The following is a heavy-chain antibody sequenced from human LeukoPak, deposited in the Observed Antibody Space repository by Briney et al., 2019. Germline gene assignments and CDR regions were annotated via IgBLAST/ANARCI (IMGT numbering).Heavy chain of an antibody. CDR2: IYYSGST. Sequence: PSETLSLTCTVSGGSISSSSYYWGWIRQPPGKGLEWIGSIYYSGSTYYNPSLKSRVTISVDTSKNQFSLKLSSVTAADTAVYYCARAMARDYSNYYFDYWGQGTLVTVSS. V-gene: IGHV4-39*07. D-gene: IGHD4-11*01. CDR3: ARAMARDYSNYYFDY. CDR1: GGSISSSSYY. J-gene: IGHJ4*02.